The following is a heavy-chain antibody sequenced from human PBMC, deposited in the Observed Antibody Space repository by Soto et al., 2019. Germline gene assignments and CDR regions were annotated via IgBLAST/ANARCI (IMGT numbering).Heavy chain of an antibody. J-gene: IGHJ6*02. V-gene: IGHV1-69*01. CDR1: GGTFSSYA. CDR2: IIPIFGTA. Sequence: QVQLVQSGAEVKKPGSSVKVSCKASGGTFSSYAISWVRQAPGQGLEWMGGIIPIFGTANYAQKFQGRVTITADESTSTAYMELSSLRSEDTAVYYCARNIRYSSSWVPSYYYYYGMDVWGQGTTVTVSS. D-gene: IGHD6-13*01. CDR3: ARNIRYSSSWVPSYYYYYGMDV.